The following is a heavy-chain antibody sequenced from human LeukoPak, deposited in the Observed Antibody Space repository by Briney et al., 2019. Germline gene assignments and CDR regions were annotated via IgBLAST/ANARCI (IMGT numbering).Heavy chain of an antibody. CDR3: ARRLTQYDCFDP. CDR1: GDSVSSNSVT. Sequence: SQTLSLTCAISGDSVSSNSVTWNWLRQSPSGGLEWLGRTYYRSTWYNDYAVSVRGRITVNPDTSKNQFSLHLNSVTPEDTAVYYCARRLTQYDCFDPWGQGILVTVSS. J-gene: IGHJ5*02. CDR2: TYYRSTWYN. D-gene: IGHD2-2*01. V-gene: IGHV6-1*01.